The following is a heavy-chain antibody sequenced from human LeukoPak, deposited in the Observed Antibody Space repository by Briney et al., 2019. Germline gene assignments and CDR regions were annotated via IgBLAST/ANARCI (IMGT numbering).Heavy chain of an antibody. J-gene: IGHJ3*02. CDR2: INPSGGST. Sequence: ASVKVSCKASGYTFTSYYMHWVRQAPGQGLEWMGIINPSGGSTSYAQKFQGRVTMTRDTSTSTVCMELSSLRSEDTAVYYCARLFSQDDAFDIWGQGTMVTVSS. CDR3: ARLFSQDDAFDI. CDR1: GYTFTSYY. V-gene: IGHV1-46*03.